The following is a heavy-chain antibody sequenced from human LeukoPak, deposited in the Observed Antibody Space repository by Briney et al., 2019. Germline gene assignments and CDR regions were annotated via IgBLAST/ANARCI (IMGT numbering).Heavy chain of an antibody. CDR3: ARGMGPESSDYFDY. CDR2: MYSGGST. D-gene: IGHD1-14*01. V-gene: IGHV3-66*01. Sequence: GGPLRLSCAASGFTVSSDYMSWVRQAPGKGLEWVSVMYSGGSTHYTDSVKGRFTISRDNFKNTLYLQMNSLRVDDTAVYYCARGMGPESSDYFDYWGQGTLVTVSS. J-gene: IGHJ4*02. CDR1: GFTVSSDY.